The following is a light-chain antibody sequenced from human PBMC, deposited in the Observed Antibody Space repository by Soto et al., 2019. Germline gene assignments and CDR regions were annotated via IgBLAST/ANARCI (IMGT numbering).Light chain of an antibody. CDR3: SSYTSVTTFVV. Sequence: QSALTQPASVSGSPGQSITISCTGTSSDIGRYNFVSWYQQHPGKAPKLLVYEVTNRPSGVSNRFSGSKSGNTASLTIFGLQTEDEADYYCSSYTSVTTFVVFGTGTKSPS. CDR2: EVT. CDR1: SSDIGRYNF. J-gene: IGLJ1*01. V-gene: IGLV2-14*01.